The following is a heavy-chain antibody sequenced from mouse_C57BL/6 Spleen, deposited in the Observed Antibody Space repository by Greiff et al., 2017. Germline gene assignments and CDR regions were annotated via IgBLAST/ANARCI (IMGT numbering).Heavy chain of an antibody. Sequence: EVKLVESGGGLVQPKGSLKLSCAASGFSFNTYAMNWVRQAPGKGLEWVARIRSKSNNYATYYADSVKDRFTISRDDSESMLYLQMNNLKTEDTAMYYCVRRGDYYDYDGFAYWGQGTLVTVSA. V-gene: IGHV10-1*01. D-gene: IGHD2-4*01. CDR2: IRSKSNNYAT. J-gene: IGHJ3*01. CDR1: GFSFNTYA. CDR3: VRRGDYYDYDGFAY.